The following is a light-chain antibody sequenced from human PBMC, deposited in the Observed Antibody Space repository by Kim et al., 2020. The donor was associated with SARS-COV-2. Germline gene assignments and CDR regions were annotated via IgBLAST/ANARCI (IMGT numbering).Light chain of an antibody. CDR3: QQYNSYSLT. CDR2: KAS. J-gene: IGKJ4*01. CDR1: QSISSW. Sequence: DIQMTQSPSTLSASVGVRVIITCRASQSISSWLAWYQQRPGKAPNLLIYKASTLESGVPPRFSGSGSGTEFTLTISSLQPDDSATYYCQQYNSYSLTFGGGTKVDIK. V-gene: IGKV1-5*03.